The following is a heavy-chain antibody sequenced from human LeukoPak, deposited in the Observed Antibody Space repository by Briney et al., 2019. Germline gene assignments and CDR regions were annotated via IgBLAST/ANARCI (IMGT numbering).Heavy chain of an antibody. Sequence: PSETLSLTCTVPGGPISSSSYYWGWIRQPPGKGLERIGSIYYSGSTYYNPSLKSRVTISVDTSKNQFSLKLSSVTAADTAVYYCARRAQLAPRQPRDYWGQGTLVTVSS. CDR3: ARRAQLAPRQPRDY. CDR2: IYYSGST. D-gene: IGHD6-6*01. CDR1: GGPISSSSYY. V-gene: IGHV4-39*01. J-gene: IGHJ4*02.